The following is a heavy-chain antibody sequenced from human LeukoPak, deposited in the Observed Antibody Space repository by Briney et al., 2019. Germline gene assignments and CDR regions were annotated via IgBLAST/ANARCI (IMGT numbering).Heavy chain of an antibody. J-gene: IGHJ4*02. CDR1: GYIFANYW. V-gene: IGHV5-51*01. CDR3: ARLDYYANSGTDY. D-gene: IGHD3-22*01. Sequence: GESLEISCTGSGYIFANYWIGWVRQMPGKGLEWMGIIFPGDSDTKYSPFFQGQVTISADKSINTAYLQWSSLKASDTAMYYCARLDYYANSGTDYWGQGTLVTVSS. CDR2: IFPGDSDT.